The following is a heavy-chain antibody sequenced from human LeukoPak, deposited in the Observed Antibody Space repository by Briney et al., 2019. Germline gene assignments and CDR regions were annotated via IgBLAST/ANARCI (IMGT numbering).Heavy chain of an antibody. CDR1: GFTLSDYY. Sequence: GGSLRLSCAASGFTLSDYYMSWIRQAPGKGLEWVSYISSSGSTIYYADSVKGRFTISRDNAKNSLYLQMNSLRAEDTAVYYCARSGLYYYDSSGYDYWGQGTLVTVSS. J-gene: IGHJ4*02. CDR3: ARSGLYYYDSSGYDY. D-gene: IGHD3-22*01. CDR2: ISSSGSTI. V-gene: IGHV3-11*04.